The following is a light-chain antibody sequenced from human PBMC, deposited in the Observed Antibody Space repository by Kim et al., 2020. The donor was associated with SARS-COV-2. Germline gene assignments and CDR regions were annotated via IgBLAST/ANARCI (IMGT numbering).Light chain of an antibody. V-gene: IGLV3-9*01. J-gene: IGLJ1*01. CDR3: QVWDSSTYG. CDR1: NIGSKN. CDR2: RDS. Sequence: SVARGQTARITRGGNNIGSKNVHWYQQKPGQAPVLVIYRDSNRPSGIPERFSGSNSGNTVTLTLSRAQAGDEADYYCQVWDSSTYGFGTGTKVTVL.